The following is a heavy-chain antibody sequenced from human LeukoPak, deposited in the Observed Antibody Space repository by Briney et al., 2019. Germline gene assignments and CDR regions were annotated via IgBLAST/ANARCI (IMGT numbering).Heavy chain of an antibody. CDR1: GYTFTGYY. D-gene: IGHD3-10*01. Sequence: ASVKVSCKASGYTFTGYYMHWVRQAPGQGLEWMGWINPNSGGTNYAQKFQGRVTMTRDTSISTAYMELSRLRSDDTAVYYCARDRGPQPQGWFDPWGQGTLVTVSS. J-gene: IGHJ5*02. CDR3: ARDRGPQPQGWFDP. V-gene: IGHV1-2*02. CDR2: INPNSGGT.